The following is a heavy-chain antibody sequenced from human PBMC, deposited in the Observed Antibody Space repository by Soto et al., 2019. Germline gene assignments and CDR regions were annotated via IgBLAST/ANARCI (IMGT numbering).Heavy chain of an antibody. J-gene: IGHJ3*02. CDR1: GDSVSSNSAA. V-gene: IGHV6-1*01. D-gene: IGHD7-27*01. CDR2: TYYRSKWYN. Sequence: SQTLSLTCAISGDSVSSNSAAWNWIRQSPSRGLEWLGRTYYRSKWYNDYAVSVKSRITINPDTSKNQFSLQLNSVTPEDTAVYYCARDRGANWGSEAHFDIWGQGTMSPSPQ. CDR3: ARDRGANWGSEAHFDI.